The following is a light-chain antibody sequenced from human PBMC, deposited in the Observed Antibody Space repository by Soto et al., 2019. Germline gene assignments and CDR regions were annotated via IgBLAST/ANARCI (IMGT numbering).Light chain of an antibody. V-gene: IGLV2-8*01. CDR3: SSFAGSNEGV. Sequence: QSALTQPPSASGSPGQSVTISCTGTSSDVGGYNYVSWYQQYPGKAPKLVIYEVSKRPSGVPDRFSGSKSGNTASLTGSGLQAEDEADYYCSSFAGSNEGVFGTGTKLIVL. CDR1: SSDVGGYNY. J-gene: IGLJ1*01. CDR2: EVS.